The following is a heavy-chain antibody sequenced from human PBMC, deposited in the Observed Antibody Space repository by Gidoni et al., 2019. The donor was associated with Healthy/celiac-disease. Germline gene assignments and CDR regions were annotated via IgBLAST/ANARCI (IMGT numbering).Heavy chain of an antibody. CDR3: ARLSIVDTAMVCYFDY. CDR2: IYYSGST. D-gene: IGHD5-18*01. CDR1: GGSISSSSYY. J-gene: IGHJ4*02. Sequence: QLQLQESGPGLVKPSETLSLTCTVSGGSISSSSYYWGWIRQPPGKGLEWSGSIYYSGSTYYNPSLKSRVTISVDTSKNQFSLKLSSVTAADTAVYYCARLSIVDTAMVCYFDYWGQGTLVTVSS. V-gene: IGHV4-39*01.